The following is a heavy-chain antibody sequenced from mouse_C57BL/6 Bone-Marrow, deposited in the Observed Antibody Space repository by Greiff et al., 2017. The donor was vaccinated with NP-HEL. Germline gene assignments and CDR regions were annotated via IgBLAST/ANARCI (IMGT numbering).Heavy chain of an antibody. CDR2: IYPGSGST. Sequence: VQLQQPGAELVKPGASVKMSCKASGYTFTSYWITWVKQRPGQGLEWIGDIYPGSGSTNYNEKFKSKATLTVDTSSSTAYMQLSSLTSEDSAVYYCAREVYGSSYDAMDYWGQGTSVTVSS. D-gene: IGHD1-1*01. CDR3: AREVYGSSYDAMDY. V-gene: IGHV1-55*01. J-gene: IGHJ4*01. CDR1: GYTFTSYW.